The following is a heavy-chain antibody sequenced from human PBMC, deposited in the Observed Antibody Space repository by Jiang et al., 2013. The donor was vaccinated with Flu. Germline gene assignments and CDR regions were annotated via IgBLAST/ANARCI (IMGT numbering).Heavy chain of an antibody. CDR2: IYYSGST. CDR3: ASNIPGRDCSSTSCYGAVVSRWFDP. CDR1: GGSISSSSYY. Sequence: LLKPSETLSLTCTVSGGSISSSSYYWGWIRQPPGKGLEWIGSIYYSGSTYYNPSLKSRVTISVDTSKNQFSLKLSSVTAADTAVYYCASNIPGRDCSSTSCYGAVVSRWFDPWGQGTLVTVSS. D-gene: IGHD2-2*01. V-gene: IGHV4-39*01. J-gene: IGHJ5*02.